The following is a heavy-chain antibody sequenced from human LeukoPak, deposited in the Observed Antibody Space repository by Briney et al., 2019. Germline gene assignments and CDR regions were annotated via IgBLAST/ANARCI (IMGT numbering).Heavy chain of an antibody. J-gene: IGHJ4*02. CDR2: ISSSDSTI. CDR1: GFTFSSSE. V-gene: IGHV3-48*03. CDR3: ARGQEMATYAAFDY. Sequence: PGGSLRLSCAASGFTFSSSEMNWVRQAPGKGLEWVSYISSSDSTIYYADSVKGRFTISRDNAKSSLYLQMNSLRAEDTAVYYCARGQEMATYAAFDYWGQGTLVTVSS. D-gene: IGHD5-24*01.